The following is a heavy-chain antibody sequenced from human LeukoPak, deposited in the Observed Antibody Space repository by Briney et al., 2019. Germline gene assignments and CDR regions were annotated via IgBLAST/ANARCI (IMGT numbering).Heavy chain of an antibody. V-gene: IGHV3-23*01. J-gene: IGHJ4*02. D-gene: IGHD3-22*01. Sequence: GGSLRLSCAASGFTFSSYAMSWVRQAPGEGLEWVSAISGSGGSTYYADSVKGRFTISRDSAKNTLYLQMNSLRAEDTALYYCVRDSSASYWGQGTLVTVSS. CDR1: GFTFSSYA. CDR3: VRDSSASY. CDR2: ISGSGGST.